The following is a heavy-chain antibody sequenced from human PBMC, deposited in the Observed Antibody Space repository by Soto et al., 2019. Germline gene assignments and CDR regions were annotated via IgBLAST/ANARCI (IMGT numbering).Heavy chain of an antibody. D-gene: IGHD6-13*01. V-gene: IGHV5-51*01. CDR1: GYSFW. J-gene: IGHJ6*02. Sequence: GESLKISCQASGYSFWIGWVRQRPGKGLEWMGIIFPADSDTRYSPSFQGQVTISADKSISTTYLQWSSLKASDTAMYYCARTAAAGKYYYGVDVWGQGTTVTVSS. CDR3: ARTAAAGKYYYGVDV. CDR2: IFPADSDT.